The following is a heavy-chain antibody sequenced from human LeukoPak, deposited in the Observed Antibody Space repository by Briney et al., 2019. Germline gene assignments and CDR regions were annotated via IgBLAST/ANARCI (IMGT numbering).Heavy chain of an antibody. Sequence: GGSLRLSCAASGFTFSNYAMAWVRQAPGKRLEWVSTISGGSGSVYYAGSVRGRFTISRDNSENTLFLQMNSLRSEDTASYYCGRVITVAAAGPTVLDKWGQGTLVFVSS. CDR3: GRVITVAAAGPTVLDK. V-gene: IGHV3-23*01. CDR1: GFTFSNYA. CDR2: ISGGSGSV. J-gene: IGHJ4*02. D-gene: IGHD6-13*01.